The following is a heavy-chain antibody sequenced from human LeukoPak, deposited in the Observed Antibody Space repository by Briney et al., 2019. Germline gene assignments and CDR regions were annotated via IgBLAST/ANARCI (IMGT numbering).Heavy chain of an antibody. Sequence: SETLSLTCTVSGGSISSYYWSWIRQPAGKGLEWIGRIYSSGGTIYNPSLKSRVTISLYTSKNQRSLKLSAVTAADTAVYYCARGYSSSWYFNWFDPWGQGTLVTVSS. V-gene: IGHV4-4*07. D-gene: IGHD6-13*01. CDR2: IYSSGGT. CDR1: GGSISSYY. CDR3: ARGYSSSWYFNWFDP. J-gene: IGHJ5*02.